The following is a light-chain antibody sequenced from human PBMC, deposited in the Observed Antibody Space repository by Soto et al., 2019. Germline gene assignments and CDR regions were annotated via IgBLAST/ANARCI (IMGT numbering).Light chain of an antibody. CDR2: DAS. Sequence: IQTYQSPSTLPASVGDRVTNTCRASQSISNWLAWYQQKPGKAPKLLIYDASILASGVPSRFSGSGSGTEFTLTISSLQPDDFATYYCQQYNSYRTFGQGTKV. J-gene: IGKJ1*01. V-gene: IGKV1-5*01. CDR3: QQYNSYRT. CDR1: QSISNW.